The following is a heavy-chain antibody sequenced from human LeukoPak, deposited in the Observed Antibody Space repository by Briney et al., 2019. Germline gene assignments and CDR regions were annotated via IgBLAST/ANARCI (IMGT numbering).Heavy chain of an antibody. D-gene: IGHD6-13*01. CDR3: AAQEGYSRQCDY. CDR1: GFTFSDYY. CDR2: ISGSGSAI. J-gene: IGHJ4*02. Sequence: GGSLRLSCAASGFTFSDYYMSWIRQAPGKGLEWVSYISGSGSAIYYADSVKGRFTISRDNAKNSLYLQMSSLRAEDTAVYYCAAQEGYSRQCDYWGQGTLVTVSS. V-gene: IGHV3-11*01.